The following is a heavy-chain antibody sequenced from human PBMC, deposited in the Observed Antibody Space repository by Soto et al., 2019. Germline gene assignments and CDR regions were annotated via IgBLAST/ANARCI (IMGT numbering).Heavy chain of an antibody. D-gene: IGHD2-15*01. V-gene: IGHV3-30-3*01. CDR1: AFSFSHYA. CDR2: ISYDGNIR. CDR3: ARAGYCSGGRCYSPYYYYYGMDV. J-gene: IGHJ6*02. Sequence: PGGSLRLSCGASAFSFSHYAMHWVRQAPGKGLECVAVISYDGNIRRYADSVKGRFTISRDNSENTLYLQMNSLSPEDTAVYYCARAGYCSGGRCYSPYYYYYGMDVWGQGTKVTVSS.